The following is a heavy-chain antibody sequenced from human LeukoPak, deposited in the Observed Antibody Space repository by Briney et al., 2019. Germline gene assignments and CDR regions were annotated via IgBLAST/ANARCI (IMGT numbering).Heavy chain of an antibody. Sequence: ASVKVSCKASGYTFTGYYMHWVRQAPGQGLEWMGIINPSGGSTSYAQKFQGRVTMTRDTSTSTVYMELSSLRSEDTAVYYCARDRYYYDSSGYYSSYYFDYWGQGTLVTVSS. CDR1: GYTFTGYY. CDR3: ARDRYYYDSSGYYSSYYFDY. CDR2: INPSGGST. V-gene: IGHV1-46*01. D-gene: IGHD3-22*01. J-gene: IGHJ4*02.